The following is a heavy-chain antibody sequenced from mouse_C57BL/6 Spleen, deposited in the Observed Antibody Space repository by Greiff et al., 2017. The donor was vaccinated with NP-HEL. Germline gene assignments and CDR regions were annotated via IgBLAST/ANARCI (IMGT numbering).Heavy chain of an antibody. CDR2: IYPGDGDT. Sequence: VKLMESGPELVKPGASVKISCKASGYAFSSSWMNWVKQRPGKGLEWIGRIYPGDGDTNYNGKFKGKATLTADKSSSTAYMQLSSLTSEDSAVYFCAREGVLLRYWGQGTTLTVSS. CDR3: AREGVLLRY. CDR1: GYAFSSSW. V-gene: IGHV1-82*01. D-gene: IGHD1-1*01. J-gene: IGHJ2*01.